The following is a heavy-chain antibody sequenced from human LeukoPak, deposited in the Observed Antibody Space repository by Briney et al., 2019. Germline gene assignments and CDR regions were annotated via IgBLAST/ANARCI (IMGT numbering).Heavy chain of an antibody. CDR1: GYSFTSYW. D-gene: IGHD5-24*01. V-gene: IGHV5-51*01. J-gene: IGHJ4*02. CDR3: AGSRDGYNYGD. CDR2: IYPDDSDI. Sequence: GESLKISCKGSGYSFTSYWIGWARQMPWKGLEWMGIIYPDDSDIRYSPSFQGQVTISVDKSISTAYLQWSSLKAADTAMYYCAGSRDGYNYGDWGQGTLVTVSS.